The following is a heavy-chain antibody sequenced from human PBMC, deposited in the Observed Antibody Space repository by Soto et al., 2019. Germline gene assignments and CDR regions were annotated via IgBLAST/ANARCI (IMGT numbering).Heavy chain of an antibody. CDR1: GFTFSSYG. CDR2: IWYDGSNK. V-gene: IGHV3-33*01. Sequence: GGSLRLSCAASGFTFSSYGMHWVRQAPGKGLEWVAVIWYDGSNKYYADSVKGRFTISRDNSKNTLYLQMNSLRAEDTAVYYCAREASSGWYVRYYFDYWGQGTLVTVSS. J-gene: IGHJ4*02. CDR3: AREASSGWYVRYYFDY. D-gene: IGHD6-19*01.